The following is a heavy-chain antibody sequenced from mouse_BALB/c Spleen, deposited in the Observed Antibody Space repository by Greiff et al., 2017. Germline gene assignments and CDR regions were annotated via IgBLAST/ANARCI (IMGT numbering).Heavy chain of an antibody. CDR2: ISSGSSTI. CDR3: ARYDECAMDY. J-gene: IGHJ4*01. D-gene: IGHD2-3*01. CDR1: GFTFSSFG. Sequence: VKLMEFGGGIVQPGGSRKLFCAASGFTFSSFGIHWVRQAPEKGLEWVAYISSGSSTIYYADTVKGRFTISRDNHKNTLFLQMTSLRSEDTAMYYCARYDECAMDYWGQGTSVTVSS. V-gene: IGHV5-17*02.